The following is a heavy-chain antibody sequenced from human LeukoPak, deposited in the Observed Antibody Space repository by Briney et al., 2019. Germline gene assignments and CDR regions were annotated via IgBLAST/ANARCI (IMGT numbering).Heavy chain of an antibody. CDR1: GYTFTGYY. CDR3: AREGLTVFGRYYGMDV. Sequence: ASVKVSCKASGYTFTGYYMHWVRQAPGQGLEWMGWINPNSGGTKSAQNFQGRVTMTRSTSISTAYMELSRLRSDDTAVYYCAREGLTVFGRYYGMDVWGQGTTVTVSS. V-gene: IGHV1-2*02. D-gene: IGHD3-3*01. J-gene: IGHJ6*02. CDR2: INPNSGGT.